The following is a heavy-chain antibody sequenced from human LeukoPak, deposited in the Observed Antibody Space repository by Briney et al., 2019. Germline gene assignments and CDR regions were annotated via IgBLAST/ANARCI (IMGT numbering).Heavy chain of an antibody. CDR3: AKGEVVRGRFYGMDV. J-gene: IGHJ6*02. CDR1: GFTFDDYT. D-gene: IGHD3-10*01. Sequence: GGSMRLSCAAYGFTFDDYTMHWVRQAPGKCLEWVSLISWDGGSTYYANSVKGRFTISRDNSKTSLYLQMNSLGTEDTALYYCAKGEVVRGRFYGMDVWGQGTTVTVSS. V-gene: IGHV3-43*01. CDR2: ISWDGGST.